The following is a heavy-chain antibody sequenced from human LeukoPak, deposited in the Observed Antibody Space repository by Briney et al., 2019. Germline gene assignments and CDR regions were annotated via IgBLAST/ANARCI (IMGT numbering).Heavy chain of an antibody. D-gene: IGHD5-18*01. J-gene: IGHJ3*02. CDR3: AREPDGPIQLIDAFDI. CDR2: IIPIFGTA. Sequence: ASVKVSCKASGGTFSSCAISWVRQAPGQGLEWMGGIIPIFGTANYAQKFQGRVTITADESTSTAYMELSSLRSEDTAVYYCAREPDGPIQLIDAFDIWGQGTMVTVSS. V-gene: IGHV1-69*13. CDR1: GGTFSSCA.